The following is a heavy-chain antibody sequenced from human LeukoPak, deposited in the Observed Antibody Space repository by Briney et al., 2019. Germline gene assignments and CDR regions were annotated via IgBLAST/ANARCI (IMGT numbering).Heavy chain of an antibody. D-gene: IGHD3-3*01. Sequence: GGPLRLSCAASGFTFRSYSMNWVRQAPGKGLEWVSYISSSSSTTYYADSVKGRFTISRDNSKNTLYLQMNSLRAEDTAVYYCAKVSDDFWSGYPYWGQGTLVTVSS. CDR3: AKVSDDFWSGYPY. V-gene: IGHV3-48*01. CDR1: GFTFRSYS. J-gene: IGHJ4*02. CDR2: ISSSSSTT.